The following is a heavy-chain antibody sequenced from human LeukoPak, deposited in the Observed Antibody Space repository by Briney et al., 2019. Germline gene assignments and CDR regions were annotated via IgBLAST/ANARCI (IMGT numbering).Heavy chain of an antibody. V-gene: IGHV3-30-3*01. Sequence: GGSLRLSCAASGFTFSRHAMNWVRQVPGKGLEWLAVISHDGNNKYYADSVKGRFTVSRDNSKNTLYLQVNDLRVEDTAVYYCARGDSVQLWLNMGDYWGQGALVTVSS. D-gene: IGHD5-18*01. J-gene: IGHJ4*02. CDR3: ARGDSVQLWLNMGDY. CDR1: GFTFSRHA. CDR2: ISHDGNNK.